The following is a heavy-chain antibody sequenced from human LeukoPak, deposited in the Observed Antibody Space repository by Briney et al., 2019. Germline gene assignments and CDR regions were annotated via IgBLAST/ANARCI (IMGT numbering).Heavy chain of an antibody. CDR3: ARGKEPVAGSLSHFDY. Sequence: GGSLRLSYAASGFTFSSYSMNWVRQAPGKGLEWVSSISSRSSYIDYADSLKGRFTISRDNAKNSLYLQMNSLRAEDTAVYYCARGKEPVAGSLSHFDYWGQGTLVTVSS. D-gene: IGHD6-19*01. V-gene: IGHV3-21*01. CDR1: GFTFSSYS. CDR2: ISSRSSYI. J-gene: IGHJ4*02.